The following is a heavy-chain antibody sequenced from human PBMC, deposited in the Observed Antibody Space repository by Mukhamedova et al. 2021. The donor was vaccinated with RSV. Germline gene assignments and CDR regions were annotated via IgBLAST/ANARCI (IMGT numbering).Heavy chain of an antibody. Sequence: GLEWVSTISGSGGNTYYADSVRGRFTISRDKSKKMVYLQMSSLRDDDTAVYYCAREVGSGPNWFDPWGQGTQVNVSS. V-gene: IGHV3-23*01. J-gene: IGHJ5*02. CDR3: AREVGSGPNWFDP. CDR2: ISGSGGNT. D-gene: IGHD3-3*01.